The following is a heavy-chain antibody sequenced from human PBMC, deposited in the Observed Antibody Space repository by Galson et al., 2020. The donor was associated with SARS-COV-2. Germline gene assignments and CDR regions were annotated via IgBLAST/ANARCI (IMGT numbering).Heavy chain of an antibody. J-gene: IGHJ5*02. Sequence: SLRLSCAAPGSGFSNFGMHWVRQAPGKGLEWVAVIWYDGGNKYYADSVKGRFTISRDNSKDTLYLQMNSLRVEDTALYYCTRVGTSGWSGVWWLDPWGQGTLVTVSS. CDR2: IWYDGGNK. CDR1: GSGFSNFG. V-gene: IGHV3-33*01. CDR3: TRVGTSGWSGVWWLDP. D-gene: IGHD6-19*01.